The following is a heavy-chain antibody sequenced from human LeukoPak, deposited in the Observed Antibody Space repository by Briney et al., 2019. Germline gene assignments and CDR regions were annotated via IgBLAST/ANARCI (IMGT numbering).Heavy chain of an antibody. D-gene: IGHD6-13*01. CDR2: IDPRGGST. J-gene: IGHJ5*02. V-gene: IGHV1-46*01. CDR3: ARSHSSWYCFDP. CDR1: GYTFTNYH. Sequence: ASVKVSCKASGYTFTNYHMHWVRQAPGQGLEWMGVIDPRGGSTTYAQKVQGRFTMTRDTSTSTVYMELRSLNSEDTAVYYCARSHSSWYCFDPWGQGTLVTASS.